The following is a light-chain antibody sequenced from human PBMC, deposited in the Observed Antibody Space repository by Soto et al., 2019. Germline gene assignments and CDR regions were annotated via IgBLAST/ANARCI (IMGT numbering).Light chain of an antibody. J-gene: IGLJ2*01. Sequence: QSALTQPASVCGSPGQPITISCTGTSSDVGANNYVSWYQHHPGKAPKLLIYEVSNRPSGVSSRFSGSKSGNTASLTISGLQAEDEADYYCSSYINSITFVVFGGGTKVTVL. CDR1: SSDVGANNY. CDR3: SSYINSITFVV. CDR2: EVS. V-gene: IGLV2-14*01.